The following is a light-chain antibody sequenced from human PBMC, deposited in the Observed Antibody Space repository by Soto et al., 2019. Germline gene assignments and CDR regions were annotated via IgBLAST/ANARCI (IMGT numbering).Light chain of an antibody. CDR3: ASWDGSLNGVV. CDR1: SSNIGSRT. CDR2: SHN. Sequence: QSVLTQPPSASGTPGQRITISCSGSSSNIGSRTVNWYQQLPGTAPRLLIYSHNQRPSGVPDRFSGSQSGTSASLAISGLASDDEADYYCASWDGSLNGVVFGGGTKLTVL. J-gene: IGLJ2*01. V-gene: IGLV1-44*01.